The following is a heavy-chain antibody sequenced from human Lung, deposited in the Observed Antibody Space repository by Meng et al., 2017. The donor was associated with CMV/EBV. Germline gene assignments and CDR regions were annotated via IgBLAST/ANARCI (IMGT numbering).Heavy chain of an antibody. J-gene: IGHJ6*02. D-gene: IGHD2-2*01. Sequence: SETLSLTCAVYGGFFSGYYWSWIRQPPGKGLEWIGEINHSGSTNYNPSLKSRVTISVDTSKNQFSLKLSSVTAADTAVYYCARGYIVVVPAAMLRSGLYGMDVWGQGTTVTVSS. CDR1: GGFFSGYY. CDR3: ARGYIVVVPAAMLRSGLYGMDV. CDR2: INHSGST. V-gene: IGHV4-34*01.